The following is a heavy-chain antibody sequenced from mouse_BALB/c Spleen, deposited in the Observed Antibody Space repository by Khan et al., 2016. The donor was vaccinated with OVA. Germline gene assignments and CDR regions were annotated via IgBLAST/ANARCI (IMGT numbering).Heavy chain of an antibody. CDR1: GYTFSSYW. CDR3: ARFPYGSSYGFAY. V-gene: IGHV1-9*01. Sequence: VPLQESGAELMKPGASVKISCKATGYTFSSYWIEWVKQRPGHGLEWIGEILPGSGSTNYNEKFKGKATFTADTSSNTAYMQLSSLTSEDPAVYYCARFPYGSSYGFAYWGQGTLVTVSA. J-gene: IGHJ3*01. D-gene: IGHD1-1*01. CDR2: ILPGSGST.